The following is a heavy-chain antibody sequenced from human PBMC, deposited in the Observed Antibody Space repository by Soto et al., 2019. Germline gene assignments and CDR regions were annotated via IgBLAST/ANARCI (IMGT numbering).Heavy chain of an antibody. Sequence: SETLSLTCAVYGGSFSCYYWSWIRQPPGKGLEWIGEINHSGSTNYTPALKSRVTISVDTSKNQFSLNLSSVTAADTAVYYCARSPSTYSSSWYAGGLDYWGQGTLVTVSS. CDR1: GGSFSCYY. CDR2: INHSGST. D-gene: IGHD6-13*01. CDR3: ARSPSTYSSSWYAGGLDY. V-gene: IGHV4-34*01. J-gene: IGHJ4*02.